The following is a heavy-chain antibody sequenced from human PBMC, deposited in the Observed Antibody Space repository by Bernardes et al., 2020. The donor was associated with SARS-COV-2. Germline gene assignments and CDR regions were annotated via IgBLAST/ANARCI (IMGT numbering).Heavy chain of an antibody. V-gene: IGHV1-18*01. CDR2: VSAYNGNT. D-gene: IGHD2-8*02. Sequence: ASVKVSCKASGYFFTSYAISWVRQAPGQGLEWMGWVSAYNGNTNYAQKVQGRVTMSADASTTIAHMELRSLTSDDTAFYYCVRGHSKGTGRSLFDHWGQGTLVTVSS. CDR3: VRGHSKGTGRSLFDH. J-gene: IGHJ4*02. CDR1: GYFFTSYA.